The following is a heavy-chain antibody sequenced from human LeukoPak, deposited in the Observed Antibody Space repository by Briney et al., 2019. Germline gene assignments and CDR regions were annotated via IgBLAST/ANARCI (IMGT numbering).Heavy chain of an antibody. CDR2: INSDGSST. D-gene: IGHD2-15*01. J-gene: IGHJ4*02. CDR1: GFTFRSYC. Sequence: QPGASLRLSWSASGFTFRSYCMHGVRQAPGKGLVWVSRINSDGSSTSYADSVKGRFTISRDNAKNTLYLQMNSLRAEDTAVYYCAREVFGGYCSGGSCYLPDYWGQGTLVTVSS. CDR3: AREVFGGYCSGGSCYLPDY. V-gene: IGHV3-74*01.